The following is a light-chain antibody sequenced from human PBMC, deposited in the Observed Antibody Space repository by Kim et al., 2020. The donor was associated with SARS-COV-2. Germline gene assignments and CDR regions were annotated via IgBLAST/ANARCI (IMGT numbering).Light chain of an antibody. CDR3: QQSDTFWT. CDR1: QNIGRW. CDR2: KAS. V-gene: IGKV1-5*03. J-gene: IGKJ1*01. Sequence: DIQMTQSPSTLSASVGDRVTITCRASQNIGRWLAWYQQKPGKAPHLLIYKASSLEIGVPSRFSGSGSGTEFTLTISSLQPDDFATYYCQQSDTFWTFGQGTKVDIK.